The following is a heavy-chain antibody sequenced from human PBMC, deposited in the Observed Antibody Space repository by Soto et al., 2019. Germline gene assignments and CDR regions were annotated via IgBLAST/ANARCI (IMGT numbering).Heavy chain of an antibody. Sequence: SETLSLTCTVSGGSISSGDYYWSWIRQPPGKGLEWIGYIYYSGSTYYNPSLKSRVTISVDTSKNQFSLKLSPVTAADTAVYYCARGTRYYDFWSGYYPGNWFDPWGQGTLVTVS. CDR1: GGSISSGDYY. J-gene: IGHJ5*02. CDR2: IYYSGST. V-gene: IGHV4-30-4*01. CDR3: ARGTRYYDFWSGYYPGNWFDP. D-gene: IGHD3-3*01.